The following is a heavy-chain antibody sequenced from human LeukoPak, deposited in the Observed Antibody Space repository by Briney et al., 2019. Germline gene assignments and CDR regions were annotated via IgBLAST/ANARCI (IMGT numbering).Heavy chain of an antibody. Sequence: PSETLSLTCAVYGGSFSGYYWSWVRQAPGKGLEWVSAISGIGGSTYYADSVKGRFTISRDNSKNTLYLQMNSLRAEDTAVYYCAKDRSDYGGQFDYWGQGTLVTVSS. CDR2: ISGIGGST. V-gene: IGHV3-23*01. J-gene: IGHJ4*02. CDR3: AKDRSDYGGQFDY. D-gene: IGHD4-23*01. CDR1: GGSFSGYY.